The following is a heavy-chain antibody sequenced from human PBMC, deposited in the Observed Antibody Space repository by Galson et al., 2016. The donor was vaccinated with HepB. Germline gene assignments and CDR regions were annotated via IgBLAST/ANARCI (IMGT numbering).Heavy chain of an antibody. Sequence: SETLSLTCSVSGGSIARNIYYWGWIRQPPGKGLEWIGNINYSGSTFYNLSLKSRVTISVDTSKNQFSLNLRSVTAADTAVYYCAHARNDYGGLYFASWGQGTLVTVSS. CDR1: GGSIARNIYY. CDR2: INYSGST. CDR3: AHARNDYGGLYFAS. J-gene: IGHJ4*02. D-gene: IGHD4-23*01. V-gene: IGHV4-39*01.